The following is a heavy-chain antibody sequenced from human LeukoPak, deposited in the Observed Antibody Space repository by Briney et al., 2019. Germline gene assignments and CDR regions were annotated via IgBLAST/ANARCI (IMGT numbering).Heavy chain of an antibody. CDR2: IYSGGDT. CDR1: GFTFSSYA. D-gene: IGHD4-17*01. V-gene: IGHV3-53*01. Sequence: GGSLRLSCAASGFTFSSYAMSWVRQAPGKGLEWVSVIYSGGDTYYTDSVKGRFTISRDISKNMLYLHMNSLRAEDTAVYYCARGGTVTIPFDFWGQGTLVTVSS. CDR3: ARGGTVTIPFDF. J-gene: IGHJ4*02.